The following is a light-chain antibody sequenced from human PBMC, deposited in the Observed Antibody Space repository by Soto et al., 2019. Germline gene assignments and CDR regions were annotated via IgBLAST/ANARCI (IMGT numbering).Light chain of an antibody. Sequence: ESVLTQSPGTLSLSPGERATLSCRASQTISSNYLAWYQKKPGQAPRLLIYGVSSRATGTPDRFSGSGSGTDFTLTISRLEPEDFAVYYCQQHGISHITFGQGTRLEIK. CDR3: QQHGISHIT. CDR1: QTISSNY. J-gene: IGKJ5*01. CDR2: GVS. V-gene: IGKV3-20*01.